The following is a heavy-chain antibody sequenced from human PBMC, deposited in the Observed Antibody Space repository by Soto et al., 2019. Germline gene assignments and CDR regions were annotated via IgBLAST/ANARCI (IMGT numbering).Heavy chain of an antibody. CDR2: IYYSWST. J-gene: IGHJ4*02. CDR1: GVSISSGDYY. CDR3: ARAVCSGGSCYWAFDY. Sequence: SLALACAVSGVSISSGDYYWSWIRQPPGKGLEWIGYIYYSWSTYYNPSLKSRVTISVDTSKNQFSLKLSSVTAADTAVYYCARAVCSGGSCYWAFDYWGQGTLVTVYS. V-gene: IGHV4-30-4*01. D-gene: IGHD2-15*01.